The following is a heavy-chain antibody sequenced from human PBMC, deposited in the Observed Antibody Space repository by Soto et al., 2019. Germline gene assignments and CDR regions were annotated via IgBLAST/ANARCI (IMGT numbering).Heavy chain of an antibody. Sequence: ETLSLTCAVYGGSLSGYYWSWIRQPPGKGLEWIGEINHSGSTNYNPSLKSRVTISVDTSKNQFSLKLSSVTAADTAVYYCARDPQLLEWLDYYYYGMDVWGQGTTVTVSS. V-gene: IGHV4-34*01. D-gene: IGHD3-3*01. CDR3: ARDPQLLEWLDYYYYGMDV. CDR1: GGSLSGYY. CDR2: INHSGST. J-gene: IGHJ6*02.